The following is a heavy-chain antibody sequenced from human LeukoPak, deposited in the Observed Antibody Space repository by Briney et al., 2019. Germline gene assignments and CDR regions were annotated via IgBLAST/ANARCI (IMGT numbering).Heavy chain of an antibody. Sequence: PGGSLRFSCAASGFTFSRYWMHWVRQAPGKGLVWVSCIKSDGSSTSIADSAKGRFTISRDNAKNTVYLQMNSLRAEDTAVYYCVRDNRSYNFDYWGQGTLVTVSS. D-gene: IGHD1-26*01. V-gene: IGHV3-74*01. CDR2: IKSDGSST. CDR1: GFTFSRYW. J-gene: IGHJ4*02. CDR3: VRDNRSYNFDY.